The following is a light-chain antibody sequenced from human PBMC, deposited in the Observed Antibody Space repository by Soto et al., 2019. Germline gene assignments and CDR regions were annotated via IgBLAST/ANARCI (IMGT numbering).Light chain of an antibody. CDR3: QQYYSSPIT. J-gene: IGKJ5*01. Sequence: DIVMTQSPDSLAVSLGERASINCKSSQSVLFNSNNKNYVAWFQQKPGQPPKLLIYWASTRESGVPDRFSGFGSGTDFTLTISSLQAEDFAVYYCQQYYSSPITFGQGTRLEIK. V-gene: IGKV4-1*01. CDR1: QSVLFNSNNKNY. CDR2: WAS.